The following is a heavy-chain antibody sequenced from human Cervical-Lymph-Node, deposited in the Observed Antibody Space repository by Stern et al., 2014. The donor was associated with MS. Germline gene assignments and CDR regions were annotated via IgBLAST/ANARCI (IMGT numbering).Heavy chain of an antibody. CDR1: GGSISSGGYY. J-gene: IGHJ4*02. V-gene: IGHV4-31*03. CDR2: IYYSGST. CDR3: ARVSYDFWSGYYVFDY. Sequence: QVKLQESGPGLVKPSQTLSLTCTVSGGSISSGGYYWSWIRQHPGKGLEWIGDIYYSGSTYYNPSLKSRVTISVDTSKNQFSLKLSSVTAADTAVYYCARVSYDFWSGYYVFDYWGQGTLVTVSS. D-gene: IGHD3-3*01.